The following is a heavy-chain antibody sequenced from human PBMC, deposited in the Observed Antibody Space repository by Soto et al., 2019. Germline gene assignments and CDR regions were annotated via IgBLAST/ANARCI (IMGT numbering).Heavy chain of an antibody. J-gene: IGHJ4*02. Sequence: QVQLVQSGAEEKKPGASVKVSCKASGYTFTGYAMHWVRQAPGQRLEWMGWINAGNGNTKYSQKFQGRVTITRDTSASTAYMELSSLRSEDTAVDYCARAVAVPADFDYWGQRTLVTVSS. CDR1: GYTFTGYA. CDR3: ARAVAVPADFDY. D-gene: IGHD6-19*01. CDR2: INAGNGNT. V-gene: IGHV1-3*05.